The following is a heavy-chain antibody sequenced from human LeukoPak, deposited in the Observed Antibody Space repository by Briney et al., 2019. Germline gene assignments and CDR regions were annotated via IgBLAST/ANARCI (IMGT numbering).Heavy chain of an antibody. D-gene: IGHD5-24*01. V-gene: IGHV4-31*03. CDR2: IYYSGST. CDR3: ARRGRLQLEYYFDY. Sequence: SETLSLTCTVSGGSISSGGYYWSWIRQHPGKGLEWIGYIYYSGSTYYNPSLKSRATISVDTSKNQFSLKLSSVTAADTAVYYCARRGRLQLEYYFDYWGQGTLVTVSS. CDR1: GGSISSGGYY. J-gene: IGHJ4*02.